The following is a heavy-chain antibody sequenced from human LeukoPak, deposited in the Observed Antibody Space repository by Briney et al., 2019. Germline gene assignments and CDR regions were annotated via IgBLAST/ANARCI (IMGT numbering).Heavy chain of an antibody. J-gene: IGHJ4*02. CDR3: ARGHYGLDY. Sequence: GGSLRLSCAVSGFTFSDHWMSWVRQDPRKGLEWVASVNQDGSEKYYVDSVKGRFTISRDNAKNSLYLQMNTLRVEDTAVYYCARGHYGLDYLGQGTLVTVSS. CDR2: VNQDGSEK. CDR1: GFTFSDHW. V-gene: IGHV3-7*01. D-gene: IGHD4-17*01.